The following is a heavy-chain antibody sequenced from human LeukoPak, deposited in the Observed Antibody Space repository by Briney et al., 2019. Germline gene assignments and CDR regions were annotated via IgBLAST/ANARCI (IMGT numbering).Heavy chain of an antibody. CDR2: ITFNGGNT. J-gene: IGHJ4*02. Sequence: GGSLRHSCAASGFTFSHYAMSWVRQAPGKGLEWVSIITFNGGNTYYASVKGRFTISRDNSKNTLYLQMSSLRAEDTAVYYCARTHINGWCFDSWGQGTLVTVSS. CDR3: ARTHINGWCFDS. CDR1: GFTFSHYA. V-gene: IGHV3-23*01. D-gene: IGHD6-19*01.